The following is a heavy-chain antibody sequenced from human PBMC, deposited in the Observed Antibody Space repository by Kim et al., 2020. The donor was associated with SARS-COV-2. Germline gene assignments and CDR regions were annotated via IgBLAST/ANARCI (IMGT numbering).Heavy chain of an antibody. D-gene: IGHD3-3*01. Sequence: SETLSLTCTVSGGSISSHYWSWIRQPPGKGLEWIGYIYYSGSTNYNPSLKSRVTISVDTSKNQFSLKLSSVTAADTAVYYCARHLRNMGEGLIFGVVIIPAPFDRWGQGTLVTVSS. CDR3: ARHLRNMGEGLIFGVVIIPAPFDR. V-gene: IGHV4-59*08. CDR1: GGSISSHY. CDR2: IYYSGST. J-gene: IGHJ5*02.